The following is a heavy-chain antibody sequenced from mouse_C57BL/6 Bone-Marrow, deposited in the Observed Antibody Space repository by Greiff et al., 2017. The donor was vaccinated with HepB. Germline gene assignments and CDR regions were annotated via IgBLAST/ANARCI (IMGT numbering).Heavy chain of an antibody. V-gene: IGHV1-66*01. CDR1: GYSFTSYY. D-gene: IGHD2-14*01. CDR3: ARWRYPFDD. CDR2: IYPGSGNT. Sequence: QVHVKQSGPELVKPGASVKISCKASGYSFTSYYIHWVKQRPGQGLEWIGWIYPGSGNTKYNEKFKGKATLTADTSSSTAYMQLSSLTSEDSAVYYCARWRYPFDDWGQGSTLTVSS. J-gene: IGHJ2*01.